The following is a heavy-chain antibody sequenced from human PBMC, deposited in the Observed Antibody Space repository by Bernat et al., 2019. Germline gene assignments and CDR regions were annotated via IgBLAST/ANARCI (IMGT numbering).Heavy chain of an antibody. CDR3: ASGFCGTSNCYSLVMDV. CDR2: INTDGSST. J-gene: IGHJ6*02. V-gene: IGHV3-74*01. D-gene: IGHD2-2*01. Sequence: EVQLVESGGGLVQPWGSLRRSCEASGFTFSNYWMHWVRQAPRKGLVWVSRINTDGSSTNYSDSVKGRFTITRDNAKNTVYMQMNSLSPEDTGVYYCASGFCGTSNCYSLVMDVWGQGTTVTVSS. CDR1: GFTFSNYW.